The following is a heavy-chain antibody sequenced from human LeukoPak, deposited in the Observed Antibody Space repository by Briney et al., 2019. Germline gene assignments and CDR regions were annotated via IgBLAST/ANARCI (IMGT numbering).Heavy chain of an antibody. Sequence: PGGSLRLSCATSDSTFSGYGIHWVRQAPGKGLEWVAFIQYDGSNKYYADSVQGRFTISRDNAKNSLYLQMNSLRAEDTAAYYCARDPPVGATRVSADAFDIWGQGTMVTVSS. CDR1: DSTFSGYG. J-gene: IGHJ3*02. D-gene: IGHD1-26*01. CDR2: IQYDGSNK. CDR3: ARDPPVGATRVSADAFDI. V-gene: IGHV3-30*02.